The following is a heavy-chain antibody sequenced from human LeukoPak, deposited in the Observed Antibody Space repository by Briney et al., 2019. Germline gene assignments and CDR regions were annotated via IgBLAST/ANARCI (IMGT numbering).Heavy chain of an antibody. J-gene: IGHJ6*02. D-gene: IGHD3-22*01. CDR2: IYSGGST. CDR1: GFTFSSYW. V-gene: IGHV3-53*01. CDR3: ARDYYDSSGYFYGMDV. Sequence: GGSLRLSCAASGFTFSSYWMHWVRQAPGKGLVWVSVIYSGGSTYYADSVRGRFTISRDNSKNTLYLQMNSLRAEDTAVYYCARDYYDSSGYFYGMDVWGQGTTVTVSS.